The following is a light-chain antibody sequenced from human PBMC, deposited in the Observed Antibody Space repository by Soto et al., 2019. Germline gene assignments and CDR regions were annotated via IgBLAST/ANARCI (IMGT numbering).Light chain of an antibody. CDR3: QHYNISPWT. CDR2: HAS. V-gene: IGKV1-5*01. CDR1: QTINNW. Sequence: DIQMTQSPSTLSASIGDRVTITCRASQTINNWLAWYQQKPGKAPNLLIYHASNLETGVPSRFSGRAFGTKFTLTISSLQPYYFATYSSQHYNISPWTFGQGTMV. J-gene: IGKJ1*01.